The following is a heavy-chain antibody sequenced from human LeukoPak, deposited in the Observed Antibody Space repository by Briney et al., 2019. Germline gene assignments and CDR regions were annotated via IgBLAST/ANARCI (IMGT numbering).Heavy chain of an antibody. CDR3: AKDAQRGFDYSNSLES. Sequence: GGSLSLSCVTSGFTFSHYAMHRVRPAPGKGLEWVAVIRNDGRDKYYGDHVKGRFTSSRDNAKKTVYLQMNSLRVEETAVYYCAKDAQRGFDYSNSLESWGQGALVTVSS. D-gene: IGHD4-11*01. CDR2: IRNDGRDK. V-gene: IGHV3-33*06. CDR1: GFTFSHYA. J-gene: IGHJ4*02.